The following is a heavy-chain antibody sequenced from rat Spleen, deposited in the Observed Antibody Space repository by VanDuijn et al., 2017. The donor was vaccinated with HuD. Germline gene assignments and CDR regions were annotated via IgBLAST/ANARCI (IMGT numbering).Heavy chain of an antibody. V-gene: IGHV5-31*01. CDR2: ISSDGSNT. CDR3: ARGAAGDYYVLDA. J-gene: IGHJ4*01. D-gene: IGHD1-2*01. Sequence: EVQLVESGGGLVQPETSLKLSCVASGFTFNNYWMTWIRQTPGKGLEWVATISSDGSNTYCRDSVKGRFTTSRDNAKSTLYLQMVSLRSEDTATYYCARGAAGDYYVLDAWGQGASVTVSS. CDR1: GFTFNNYW.